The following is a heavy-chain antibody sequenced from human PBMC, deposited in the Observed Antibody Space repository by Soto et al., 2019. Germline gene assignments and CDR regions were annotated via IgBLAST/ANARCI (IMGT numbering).Heavy chain of an antibody. V-gene: IGHV3-23*01. Sequence: GGSLRLSCAASGFTLSSYAMSWVRQAPGKGLEWVSTFSGTGGYTYYADSVKGRFTISRDNAKTSLYLQMDSLRPEDTAIYYCAREGVTNYTDYYFDLWGHGALVTVSS. CDR3: AREGVTNYTDYYFDL. J-gene: IGHJ4*01. CDR1: GFTLSSYA. CDR2: FSGTGGYT. D-gene: IGHD4-4*01.